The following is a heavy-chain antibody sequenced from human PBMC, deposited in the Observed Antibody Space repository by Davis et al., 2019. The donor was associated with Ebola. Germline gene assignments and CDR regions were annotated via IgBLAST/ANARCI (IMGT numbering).Heavy chain of an antibody. D-gene: IGHD5-12*01. CDR1: GFTFTSYA. J-gene: IGHJ4*02. CDR3: ATCAYSGYHRSTAFDY. Sequence: PGGSLRLSCGASGFTFTSYAMHWVRQAPGKGLEWVALLSYNGNDESYADSVKGRFTISRDNSKSTLYLQMNSLRPEDTAVYYCATCAYSGYHRSTAFDYWGQGTLVPVSS. V-gene: IGHV3-30-3*02. CDR2: LSYNGNDE.